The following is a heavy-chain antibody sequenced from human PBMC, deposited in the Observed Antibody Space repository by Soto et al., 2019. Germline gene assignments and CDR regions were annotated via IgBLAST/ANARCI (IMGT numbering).Heavy chain of an antibody. D-gene: IGHD3-3*01. CDR1: GYTLTSYG. V-gene: IGHV1-18*01. CDR2: ISAYNGNT. J-gene: IGHJ6*03. Sequence: ASVKVSCKASGYTLTSYGISWVRQAPGQGLEWMGWISAYNGNTNYAQKLQGRVTMTTDTSTSTAYMELRSLRSDDTAVYYCARAPGGITIFGVVPNYYYMDVWGKGTTVTVSS. CDR3: ARAPGGITIFGVVPNYYYMDV.